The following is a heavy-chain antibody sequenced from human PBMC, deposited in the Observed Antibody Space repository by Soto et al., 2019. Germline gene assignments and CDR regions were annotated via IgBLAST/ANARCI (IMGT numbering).Heavy chain of an antibody. CDR2: IIPIFGTA. D-gene: IGHD2-21*02. CDR1: GGTFSSYA. J-gene: IGHJ6*02. CDR3: ARNQPRRGLSFHYYGMDV. Sequence: SVKVSCKASGGTFSSYAISWVRQAPGQGLEWMGGIIPIFGTANYAQKFQGRVTITADESTSTAYMELSSLRSEDTAVYYCARNQPRRGLSFHYYGMDVWGQGTMVTVSS. V-gene: IGHV1-69*13.